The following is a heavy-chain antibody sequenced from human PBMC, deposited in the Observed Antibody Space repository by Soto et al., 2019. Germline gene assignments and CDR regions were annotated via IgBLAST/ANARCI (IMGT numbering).Heavy chain of an antibody. CDR2: INHSGST. J-gene: IGHJ4*02. Sequence: WRRIITTQRKGLEWIGEINHSGSTNYNPPPNTRVTISVGTSKNQFSQKLSSVTAADTAVYYCARGGATSRSRSSAARGNDYWGQGTPVPVSS. CDR3: ARGGATSRSRSSAARGNDY. D-gene: IGHD6-6*01. V-gene: IGHV4-34*01.